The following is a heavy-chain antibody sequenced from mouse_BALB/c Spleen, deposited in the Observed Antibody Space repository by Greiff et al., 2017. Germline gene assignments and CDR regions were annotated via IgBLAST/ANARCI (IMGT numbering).Heavy chain of an antibody. D-gene: IGHD2-4*01. Sequence: QVQLQQSGAELMKPGASVKISCKASGYAFSSYWMNWVKQRPGQGLEWIGQIYPGDGDTNYNGKFKGKATLTADKSSSTAYMQLSSLTSEDSAVYFCARGITTLFAYWGQGTLVTVSA. J-gene: IGHJ3*01. CDR1: GYAFSSYW. CDR3: ARGITTLFAY. V-gene: IGHV1-80*01. CDR2: IYPGDGDT.